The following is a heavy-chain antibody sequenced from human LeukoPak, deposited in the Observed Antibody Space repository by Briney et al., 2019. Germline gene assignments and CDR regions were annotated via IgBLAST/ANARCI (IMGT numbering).Heavy chain of an antibody. CDR1: GFTLSSNY. Sequence: GGSLRLSCAASGFTLSSNYMSWVRQAPGKGLEWVSVIYSGGPIFYADSVKGRFTISRDNSKNTVYLQMNSLRTEDTAVYYCARDNIAVSGTDDWGQGTLVSVSS. J-gene: IGHJ4*02. CDR3: ARDNIAVSGTDD. V-gene: IGHV3-66*02. CDR2: IYSGGPI. D-gene: IGHD6-19*01.